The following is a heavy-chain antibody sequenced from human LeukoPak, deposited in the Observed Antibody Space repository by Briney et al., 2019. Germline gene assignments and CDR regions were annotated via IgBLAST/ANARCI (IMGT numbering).Heavy chain of an antibody. V-gene: IGHV3-23*01. J-gene: IGHJ4*02. CDR2: ISGSGGST. CDR3: XXGXXXXXXXEFDY. Sequence: PGGSLRLSCAASGFTFSSYAMSWVRQAPGKGLEWVSAISGSGGSTYYADSVKGRFTISRDNSKNTLYLQMNSLRAEDTAVYYXXXGXXXXXXXEFDYWGQGTLVTVS. CDR1: GFTFSSYA.